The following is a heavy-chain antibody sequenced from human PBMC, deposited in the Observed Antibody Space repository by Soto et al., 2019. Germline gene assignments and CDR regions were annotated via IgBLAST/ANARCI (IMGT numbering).Heavy chain of an antibody. D-gene: IGHD6-13*01. V-gene: IGHV3-30-3*01. CDR3: ASDSSSFLTSDY. J-gene: IGHJ4*02. Sequence: PGGSLRLSCAASGFTFSSYAMHWVRQAPGKGLEWVGVISYDGSNKYYADSVKGRFTISRDNSKNTLYLQMNSLRAEDTAVYYCASDSSSFLTSDYWGQGTLVTVSS. CDR2: ISYDGSNK. CDR1: GFTFSSYA.